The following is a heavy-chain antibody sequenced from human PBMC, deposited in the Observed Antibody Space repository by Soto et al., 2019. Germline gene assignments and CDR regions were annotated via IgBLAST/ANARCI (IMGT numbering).Heavy chain of an antibody. Sequence: QITLKESGPTLVKPTQTLTLTCTFSGFSLSTSGVGVGWIRQPPGKALEWLALIYWDDDKRYSPSLKSRLTNTKDTSKNQVVRTMTNMDPVDTATYYCAHSYYYDSSGTGWYWGQGTLVTVSS. V-gene: IGHV2-5*02. D-gene: IGHD3-22*01. J-gene: IGHJ4*02. CDR3: AHSYYYDSSGTGWY. CDR1: GFSLSTSGVG. CDR2: IYWDDDK.